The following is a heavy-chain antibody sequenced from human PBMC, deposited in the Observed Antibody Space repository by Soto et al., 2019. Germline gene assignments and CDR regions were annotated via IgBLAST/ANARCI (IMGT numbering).Heavy chain of an antibody. Sequence: SETLSLTCTVSGGSISSYYWSWIRQPPGKGLEWIGYIYYSGSTNYNPSLKSRVTISVDTSKNQFSLKLSSVTAADTAVYYCARDTSRGEYDYWGRRTLVTVSS. CDR1: GGSISSYY. D-gene: IGHD3-10*01. V-gene: IGHV4-59*12. CDR3: ARDTSRGEYDY. J-gene: IGHJ4*02. CDR2: IYYSGST.